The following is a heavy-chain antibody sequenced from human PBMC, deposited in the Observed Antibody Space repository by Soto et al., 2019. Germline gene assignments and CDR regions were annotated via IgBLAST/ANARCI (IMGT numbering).Heavy chain of an antibody. CDR2: VRSDGDTT. Sequence: DAKVLESGGGLVQPGGSLRLSCAASGFTFSRYGMNWVRQAPGKGLEWVSGVRSDGDTTYNADSVKGRFTVSRDNFKNTVDLQMNSLRVEDTAVYYCAKGKGVGATPDGANCWGQGTLVTVSS. V-gene: IGHV3-23*01. D-gene: IGHD1-26*01. CDR3: AKGKGVGATPDGANC. CDR1: GFTFSRYG. J-gene: IGHJ4*02.